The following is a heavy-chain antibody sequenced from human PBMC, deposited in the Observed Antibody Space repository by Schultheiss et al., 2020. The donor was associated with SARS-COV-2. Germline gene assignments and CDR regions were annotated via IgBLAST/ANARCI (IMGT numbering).Heavy chain of an antibody. Sequence: GESLKISCAASGFTVSSNYMSWVRQAPGKGLEWVSVIYSGGSTYYADSVKGRFTISRDNSKNTLYLQMNSLRAEDTAVYYCAKSEVVVVAARRYYYYYMDVWGKGTTVTVSS. CDR3: AKSEVVVVAARRYYYYYMDV. D-gene: IGHD2-15*01. J-gene: IGHJ6*03. CDR2: IYSGGST. CDR1: GFTVSSNY. V-gene: IGHV3-53*01.